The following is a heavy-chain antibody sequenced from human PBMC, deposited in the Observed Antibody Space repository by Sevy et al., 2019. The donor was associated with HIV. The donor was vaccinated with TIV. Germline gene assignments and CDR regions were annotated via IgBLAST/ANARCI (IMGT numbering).Heavy chain of an antibody. Sequence: SETLSLTCTVSGGSISSYYWSWIRQPPGKGLEWIGYIYYSGSTNYDPSLKSRVTISVDTSKNQFSLKLSSVTAADTAVYYCARERSEHAFDYRGQGTLVTVSS. J-gene: IGHJ4*02. CDR3: ARERSEHAFDY. CDR1: GGSISSYY. CDR2: IYYSGST. V-gene: IGHV4-59*01.